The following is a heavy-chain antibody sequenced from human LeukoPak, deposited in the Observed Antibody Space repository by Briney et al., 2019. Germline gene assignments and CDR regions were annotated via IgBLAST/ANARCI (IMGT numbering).Heavy chain of an antibody. CDR3: AKFTTKRYCSSTSCYQEGLGYFDY. J-gene: IGHJ4*02. Sequence: GGSLRLSCAASGFTFDDYAMHWVRQAPGKGLEWVSGISWNSGSIGYADSVKGRFTISRDNAKNSLYLQMKSLRAEDMALYYCAKFTTKRYCSSTSCYQEGLGYFDYWGQGTLVTVSS. D-gene: IGHD2-2*01. CDR1: GFTFDDYA. CDR2: ISWNSGSI. V-gene: IGHV3-9*03.